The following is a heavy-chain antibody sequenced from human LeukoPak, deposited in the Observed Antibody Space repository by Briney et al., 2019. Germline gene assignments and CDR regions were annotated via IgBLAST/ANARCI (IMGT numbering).Heavy chain of an antibody. CDR1: GGSISNYY. CDR2: IYYSGST. J-gene: IGHJ5*02. D-gene: IGHD1-14*01. V-gene: IGHV4-59*01. CDR3: ARETVYSGWFDP. Sequence: PSETLSLTCTVSGGSISNYYWSWIRQPPGKGLEWIGYIYYSGSTDYNPSLKSRVTISVDTSKNQFSLKLNSVTAADTAVYHCARETVYSGWFDPWGQGTLVTVSS.